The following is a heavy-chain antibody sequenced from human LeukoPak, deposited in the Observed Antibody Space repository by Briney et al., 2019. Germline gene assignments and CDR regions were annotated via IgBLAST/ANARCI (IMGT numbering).Heavy chain of an antibody. Sequence: GGSLRLSCAASGFTFSSYGMHWVRQAPGKGLEWVAVISYDGSNKYYADSVKGRFTISRDNSKNTLYLQMNSLRTEDTAVYYCANDYARTNGYWGQGTLVTVSS. V-gene: IGHV3-30*18. D-gene: IGHD2-8*01. J-gene: IGHJ4*02. CDR3: ANDYARTNGY. CDR1: GFTFSSYG. CDR2: ISYDGSNK.